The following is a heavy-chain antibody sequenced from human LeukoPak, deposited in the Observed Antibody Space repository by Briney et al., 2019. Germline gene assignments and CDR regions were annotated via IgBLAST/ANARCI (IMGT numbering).Heavy chain of an antibody. Sequence: SETLSLTCTVSGGSISSSSYYWSWIRQPPGKGLEWIGYIYYSGSTNYNPSLKSRVTISVDTSKNQFSLKLGSVTAADTAVYYCARHHYDFWSGYQDAFDIWGQGTMVTVSS. CDR2: IYYSGST. CDR3: ARHHYDFWSGYQDAFDI. CDR1: GGSISSSSYY. D-gene: IGHD3-3*01. J-gene: IGHJ3*02. V-gene: IGHV4-61*05.